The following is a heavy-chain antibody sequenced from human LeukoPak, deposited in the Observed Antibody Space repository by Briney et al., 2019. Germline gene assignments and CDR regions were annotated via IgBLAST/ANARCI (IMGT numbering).Heavy chain of an antibody. CDR3: ARSSTNGAIDAFDI. CDR1: GGSISSGDYY. CDR2: IYYSGST. D-gene: IGHD2-8*01. J-gene: IGHJ3*02. Sequence: SQTLSLTCTVSGGSISSGDYYWSWIRQPPGKGLEWIGYIYYSGSTYYNPSLKSRVTISVDTSKNQFSLKLSSVTAADTAVYYCARSSTNGAIDAFDIWGQGTMVTVSS. V-gene: IGHV4-30-4*08.